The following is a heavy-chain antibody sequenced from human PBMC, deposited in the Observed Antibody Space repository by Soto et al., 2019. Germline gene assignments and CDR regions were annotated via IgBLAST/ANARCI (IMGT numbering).Heavy chain of an antibody. CDR1: GGSMSGYY. CDR3: AKWQCTASTCHTLDP. Sequence: SETLSLTCTVSGGSMSGYYWSWIPQPPGKGLQYIGHIYYTGNTEYNPSFKSRVTISVDTSMNHFSLKMTSGTAADTAVYYCAKWQCTASTCHTLDPRGLGALVTVSS. J-gene: IGHJ5*02. D-gene: IGHD2-2*02. CDR2: IYYTGNT. V-gene: IGHV4-59*01.